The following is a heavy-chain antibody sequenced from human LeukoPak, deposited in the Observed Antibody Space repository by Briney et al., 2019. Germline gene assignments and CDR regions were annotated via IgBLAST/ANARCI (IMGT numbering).Heavy chain of an antibody. J-gene: IGHJ4*02. CDR3: AKGDSGWYGRVY. Sequence: GRSLRLPCAASGFTFSSYGMHWVRQAPGKGLEWVAVISYDGSNKYYADSVKGRFTISRDNSKNTLYLQMNSLRAEDTAVYYCAKGDSGWYGRVYWGQGTLVTVSS. CDR2: ISYDGSNK. V-gene: IGHV3-30*18. D-gene: IGHD6-19*01. CDR1: GFTFSSYG.